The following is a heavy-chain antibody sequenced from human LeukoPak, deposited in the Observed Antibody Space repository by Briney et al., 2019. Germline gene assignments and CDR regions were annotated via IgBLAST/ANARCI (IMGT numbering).Heavy chain of an antibody. D-gene: IGHD3-16*02. Sequence: SETLSLTCAVSDGSISSSNWWSWVRQPPGKGLEWIGEIYHSGSTNYHPSLKSRVTISVDKSKNQFSLKLSSVTAADTAVYYCARARPYYVWGSYRYFDYWGQGTLVTVSS. J-gene: IGHJ4*02. CDR3: ARARPYYVWGSYRYFDY. V-gene: IGHV4-4*02. CDR2: IYHSGST. CDR1: DGSISSSNW.